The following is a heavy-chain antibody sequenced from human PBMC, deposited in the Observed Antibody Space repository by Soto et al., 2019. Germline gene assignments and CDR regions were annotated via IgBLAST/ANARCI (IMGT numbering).Heavy chain of an antibody. J-gene: IGHJ4*02. Sequence: SVKVSCKASGFTFTTSAVQRVRQARGQRLEWIGWIVVGRGNTNYAQKFQERVTITRDMSTSTAYMELSSLRSEDTAVYYWAAARGDRSGYYFDYWGQGTRVTVAS. D-gene: IGHD3-22*01. CDR3: AAARGDRSGYYFDY. CDR1: GFTFTTSA. CDR2: IVVGRGNT. V-gene: IGHV1-58*01.